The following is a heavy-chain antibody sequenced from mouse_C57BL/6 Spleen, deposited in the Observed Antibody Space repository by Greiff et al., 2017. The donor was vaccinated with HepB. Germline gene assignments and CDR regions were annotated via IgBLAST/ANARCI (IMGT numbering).Heavy chain of an antibody. CDR3: ALYGYYAMDY. V-gene: IGHV1-52*01. D-gene: IGHD1-1*01. J-gene: IGHJ4*01. CDR1: GYTFTSYW. Sequence: VQLQQSGAELVRPGSSVKLSCKASGYTFTSYWMHWVKQRPIQGLEWIGNIDPSDSETHYNQKFKDKATLTVDKSSSTAYMQLSSLTSEDSAVYYCALYGYYAMDYWGQGTSVTVSS. CDR2: IDPSDSET.